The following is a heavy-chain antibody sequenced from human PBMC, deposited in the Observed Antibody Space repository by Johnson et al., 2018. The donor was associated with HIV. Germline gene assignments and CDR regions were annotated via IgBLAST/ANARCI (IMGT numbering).Heavy chain of an antibody. CDR2: ISYDGRNK. D-gene: IGHD3-10*01. CDR3: AVLCSGCADAFDM. CDR1: GFTFSSYG. J-gene: IGHJ3*02. Sequence: QVQLVESGGGVVQPGRSLRLSCVASGFTFSSYGMHWVRQAPGKGLEWVAVISYDGRNKDYAESVRGRFTVSRDNSKNTLHLHMNSLRAEDTAVYYCAVLCSGCADAFDMWGQGTMVTVS. V-gene: IGHV3-30*03.